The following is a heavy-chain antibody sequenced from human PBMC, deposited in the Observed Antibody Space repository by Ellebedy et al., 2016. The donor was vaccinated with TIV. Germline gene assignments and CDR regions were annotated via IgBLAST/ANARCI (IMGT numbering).Heavy chain of an antibody. J-gene: IGHJ5*01. D-gene: IGHD3-10*01. Sequence: PGGSLRLSCAASGFTFSSHAMHRVRQAPAKGLEWVGFIWYDGSNKDYADSVKGRFTISRDNSKNTLYLQMNSLRVEDTAVYYCARDPDAFGDQYFDLWGQGTLVIVSS. CDR2: IWYDGSNK. CDR3: ARDPDAFGDQYFDL. V-gene: IGHV3-33*01. CDR1: GFTFSSHA.